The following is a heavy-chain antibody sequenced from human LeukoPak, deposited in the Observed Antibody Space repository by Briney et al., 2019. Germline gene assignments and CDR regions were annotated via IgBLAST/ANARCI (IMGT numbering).Heavy chain of an antibody. V-gene: IGHV3-30-3*01. Sequence: GKSLRLSCAASGFTFSGYPIRWVRQAPGKGLEWVAVISYDGSNKYYADSVKGRFTISRDNAKNSLYLQMDSLRDEDTAVYYCARDRDYAFDYWGQGTLVTVSS. CDR2: ISYDGSNK. CDR3: ARDRDYAFDY. CDR1: GFTFSGYP. D-gene: IGHD4-17*01. J-gene: IGHJ4*02.